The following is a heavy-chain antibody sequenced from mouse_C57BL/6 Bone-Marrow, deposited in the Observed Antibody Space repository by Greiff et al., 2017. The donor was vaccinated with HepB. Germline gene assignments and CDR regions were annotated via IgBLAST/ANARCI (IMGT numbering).Heavy chain of an antibody. Sequence: VQLQQPGAELVKPGASVKMSCEASGYTFTSYWITWVKQRPGQGLEWIGDIYPGSGSTNYNEKFKSKATLTVDTSSSTAYMQLSSLTSEDSAVYYCARNYGSPAWFAYWGQGTLVTVSA. V-gene: IGHV1-55*01. CDR2: IYPGSGST. CDR3: ARNYGSPAWFAY. CDR1: GYTFTSYW. D-gene: IGHD1-1*01. J-gene: IGHJ3*01.